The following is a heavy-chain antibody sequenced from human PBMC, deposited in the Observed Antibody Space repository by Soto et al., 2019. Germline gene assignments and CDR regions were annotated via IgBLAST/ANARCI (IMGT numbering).Heavy chain of an antibody. CDR2: ISAYNGNT. CDR3: ARGLYMDSGSYVGYFQH. V-gene: IGHV1-18*01. D-gene: IGHD1-26*01. CDR1: GYTFTSYG. Sequence: ASVKVSCKASGYTFTSYGISWVRQAPGQGLEWMGWISAYNGNTNYAQKLQGRVTMTTDTSTSTAYMELRSLRSDDTAVYYCARGLYMDSGSYVGYFQHWGQGTLVTVSS. J-gene: IGHJ1*01.